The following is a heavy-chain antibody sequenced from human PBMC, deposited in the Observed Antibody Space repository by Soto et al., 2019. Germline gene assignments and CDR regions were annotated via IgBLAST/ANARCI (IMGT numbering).Heavy chain of an antibody. Sequence: GESLKISCKGFGYSFTTYWIGWVRQMPGKGLEWMGIIDPGDSNTRYSPSFQGQVTISADKSISTAYLQWSSLKASDTAMYYCARRTYISDWYYFDLWGQGTQVTVSS. V-gene: IGHV5-51*01. CDR2: IDPGDSNT. CDR3: ARRTYISDWYYFDL. D-gene: IGHD3-9*01. CDR1: GYSFTTYW. J-gene: IGHJ4*02.